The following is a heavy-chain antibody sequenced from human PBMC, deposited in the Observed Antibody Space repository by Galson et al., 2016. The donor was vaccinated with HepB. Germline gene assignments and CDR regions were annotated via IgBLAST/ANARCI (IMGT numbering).Heavy chain of an antibody. CDR3: ARRSIVAPDAYYYGMDV. D-gene: IGHD3-22*01. V-gene: IGHV5-10-1*01. Sequence: QSGAEVKKPGESLRISCKGSGYNFTSYWINWVRQMPGKGLEWMGRIDPNDSYTNYSPSFQGHVTISADKSISTAYLQWSSLKASDTAMYYCARRSIVAPDAYYYGMDVWGQGTTVTVSS. J-gene: IGHJ6*02. CDR1: GYNFTSYW. CDR2: IDPNDSYT.